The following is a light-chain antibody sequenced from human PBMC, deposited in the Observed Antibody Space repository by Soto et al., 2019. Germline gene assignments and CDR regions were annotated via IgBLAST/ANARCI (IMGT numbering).Light chain of an antibody. CDR2: YDS. V-gene: IGLV3-21*04. J-gene: IGLJ1*01. Sequence: SYELTQPPSVSVAPGKTARITCGGNNIGSKSVHWYQQKPGQAPVLVIYYDSDRPSGIPERFSGSNSGNTAYLTISRVEAGDEADYYCQVWDSSSDLLYVFGTGTKLTVL. CDR1: NIGSKS. CDR3: QVWDSSSDLLYV.